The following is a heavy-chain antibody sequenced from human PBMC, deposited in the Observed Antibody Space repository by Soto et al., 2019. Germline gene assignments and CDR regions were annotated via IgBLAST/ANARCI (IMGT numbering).Heavy chain of an antibody. CDR2: IPSDGRDV. Sequence: LRLSCEASGFNFRDFWMHWVRQPPGKGPEWVSNIPSDGRDVSYADSVRGRFTISRDDARNTLYLQMSDLRVEDTAIYYCTRDDSGLGIDYWGQGTQVTVSS. D-gene: IGHD1-26*01. J-gene: IGHJ4*02. CDR3: TRDDSGLGIDY. CDR1: GFNFRDFW. V-gene: IGHV3-74*01.